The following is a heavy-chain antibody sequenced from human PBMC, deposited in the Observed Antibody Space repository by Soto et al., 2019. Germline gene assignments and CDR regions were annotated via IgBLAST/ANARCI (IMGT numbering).Heavy chain of an antibody. CDR3: AKDNDYDSSGYGAPNALDI. CDR2: IGSKGETYAT. CDR1: GFTFGASA. J-gene: IGHJ3*02. V-gene: IGHV3-73*01. D-gene: IGHD3-22*01. Sequence: SLRLSCAASGFTFGASALQWVRQASGKGLEWLGRIGSKGETYATTYAASVKGRFTISRDDSKKTAYLQMNSLESEDTAVYYCAKDNDYDSSGYGAPNALDIWGQGTMVTVSS.